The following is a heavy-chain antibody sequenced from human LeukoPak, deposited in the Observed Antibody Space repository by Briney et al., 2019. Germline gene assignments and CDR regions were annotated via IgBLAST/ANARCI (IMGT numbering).Heavy chain of an antibody. CDR1: GGTSTSYA. CDR2: IIPILGIA. CDR3: ARLYDSSGYYDY. V-gene: IGHV1-69*04. J-gene: IGHJ4*02. D-gene: IGHD3-22*01. Sequence: ASVKVSCKASGGTSTSYAISWVRQPPGQGLEWMGRIIPILGIANYAQKFQGRVTITADKSTSTAYMELSSLRSEDTAVYYCARLYDSSGYYDYWGQGTLVTVSS.